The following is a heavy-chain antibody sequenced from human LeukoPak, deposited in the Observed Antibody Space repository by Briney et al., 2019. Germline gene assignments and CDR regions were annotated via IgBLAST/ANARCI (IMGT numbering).Heavy chain of an antibody. CDR1: GGTFSSYA. CDR3: ARGSIVVVPAAIRSNYYGMDV. D-gene: IGHD2-2*02. V-gene: IGHV1-69*13. CDR2: IIPIFGTA. J-gene: IGHJ6*02. Sequence: SVKVSCEASGGTFSSYAISWVRQAPGQGLEWMGGIIPIFGTANYAQKFQGRVTITADESTSTAYMELSSLRSEDTAVYYCARGSIVVVPAAIRSNYYGMDVWGQGTTVTVSS.